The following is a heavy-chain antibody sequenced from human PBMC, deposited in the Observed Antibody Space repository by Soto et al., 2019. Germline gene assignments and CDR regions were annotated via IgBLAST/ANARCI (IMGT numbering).Heavy chain of an antibody. Sequence: SETLSLTCTVSGGSISRYYWSWIRQPPGKGLEWIGYIYYSGSTNYNPSLKSRVTISVDTSKNQFSLKLSSVTAADTAVYYCARHNSWDYEGVWGQGTTVTVSS. CDR3: ARHNSWDYEGV. D-gene: IGHD1-7*01. V-gene: IGHV4-59*08. CDR2: IYYSGST. J-gene: IGHJ6*02. CDR1: GGSISRYY.